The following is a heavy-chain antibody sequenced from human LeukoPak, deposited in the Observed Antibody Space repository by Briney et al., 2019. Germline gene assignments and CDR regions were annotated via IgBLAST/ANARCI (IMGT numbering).Heavy chain of an antibody. CDR1: GGSISSSSYY. CDR2: IYFSGST. D-gene: IGHD1-26*01. CDR3: ARVGGTYYTSDY. V-gene: IGHV4-39*07. J-gene: IGHJ4*02. Sequence: SETLSLTCTVSGGSISSSSYYWGWIRQPPGKGLEWIGSIYFSGSTYYNPSLKSRVTISVDTSKNQFSLKLSSVTAADTAVYYCARVGGTYYTSDYWGQGTLVTVSS.